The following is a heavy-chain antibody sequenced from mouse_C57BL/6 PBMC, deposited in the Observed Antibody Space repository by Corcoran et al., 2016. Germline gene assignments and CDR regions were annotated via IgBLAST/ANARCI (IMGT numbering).Heavy chain of an antibody. CDR1: GYTFTDYY. CDR2: IYPGSGNT. D-gene: IGHD2-1*01. J-gene: IGHJ2*01. Sequence: QVQLKQSGAELVRPGASVKLSCKASGYTFTDYYINWVKQRPGQGLEWIARIYPGSGNTYYNEKFKGKATLTAEKSSSTAYMQLSSLTSEDSAVYFCARSNGNYYVDYWGQGTTLTVSS. CDR3: ARSNGNYYVDY. V-gene: IGHV1-76*01.